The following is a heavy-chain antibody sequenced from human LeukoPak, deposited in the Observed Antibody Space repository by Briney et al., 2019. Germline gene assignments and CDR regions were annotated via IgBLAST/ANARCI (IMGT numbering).Heavy chain of an antibody. CDR3: ARDASSRPFNY. Sequence: ASVKVSCKASGYSFTDYYVHWVRQAPGHGLEWMGWINPNSGATNFAQRFQGRVTMTGETSINTAYMELSSLRSDDTAIYYCARDASSRPFNYWGQGTLVSVSS. J-gene: IGHJ4*02. V-gene: IGHV1-2*02. D-gene: IGHD2-15*01. CDR1: GYSFTDYY. CDR2: INPNSGAT.